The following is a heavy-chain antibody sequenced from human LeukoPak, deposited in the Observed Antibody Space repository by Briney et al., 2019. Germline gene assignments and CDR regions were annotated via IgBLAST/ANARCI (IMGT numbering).Heavy chain of an antibody. J-gene: IGHJ4*02. D-gene: IGHD3-10*01. CDR3: AKAPPYYGSGSFYYFDY. Sequence: GGSRRLSCAASGFTFSDYYMTWIRQAPGKGLEWVSYISISGTIIYYADSVKGRFTISRDNAKNSLSLQMNSLRAEDTAVYYCAKAPPYYGSGSFYYFDYWGQGTLVTVSS. CDR1: GFTFSDYY. V-gene: IGHV3-11*04. CDR2: ISISGTII.